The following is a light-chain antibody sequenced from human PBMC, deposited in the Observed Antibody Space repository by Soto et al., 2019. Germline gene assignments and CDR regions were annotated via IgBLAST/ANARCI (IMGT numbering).Light chain of an antibody. CDR3: QQYENLPIT. V-gene: IGKV1-33*01. J-gene: IGKJ5*01. CDR1: QDISHL. Sequence: DLQLTQSPSSLSASVADKVTITCEATQDISHLLNGFQQKPGQAPKLLSYDASNLETGVPSRFRGRGAGTDFTFTISSLQAEDIATYYCQQYENLPITFGQGTRLEI. CDR2: DAS.